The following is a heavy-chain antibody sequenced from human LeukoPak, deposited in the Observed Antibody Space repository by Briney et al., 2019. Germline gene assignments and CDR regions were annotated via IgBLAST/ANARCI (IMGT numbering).Heavy chain of an antibody. CDR2: INPSGGST. J-gene: IGHJ6*02. D-gene: IGHD5-18*01. Sequence: GASVKVSCKASGYTFTSYAMHWVRQAPGQGLEWMGIINPSGGSTSYAQKFQGRVTMTRDTSTSTVYMELSSLRSEDTAVYYCASDESRGVQLWSSYGMDVWGQGTTVTVSS. CDR1: GYTFTSYA. CDR3: ASDESRGVQLWSSYGMDV. V-gene: IGHV1-46*01.